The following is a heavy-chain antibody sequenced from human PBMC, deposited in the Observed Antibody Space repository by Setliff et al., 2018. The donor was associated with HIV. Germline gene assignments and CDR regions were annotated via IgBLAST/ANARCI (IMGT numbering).Heavy chain of an antibody. V-gene: IGHV4-39*01. J-gene: IGHJ4*02. D-gene: IGHD6-13*01. CDR3: SRHVPRSSRIDY. CDR2: IFYTGST. CDR1: GASISSSTYY. Sequence: SETLSLTCTVSGASISSSTYYWGWIRQPPGKGLEWIGDIFYTGSTYYNPSLKSRVTISRDMSKNQFSLKLVSVTAADTAVYYCSRHVPRSSRIDYWGQGTLVTVSS.